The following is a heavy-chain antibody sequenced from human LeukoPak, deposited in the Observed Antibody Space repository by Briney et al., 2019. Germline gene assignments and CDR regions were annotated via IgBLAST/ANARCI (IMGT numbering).Heavy chain of an antibody. CDR2: IYSGGNT. CDR3: ARRAGDYSHPYDY. CDR1: WFPFRSFE. V-gene: IGHV3-53*01. Sequence: PGGSLRLSCAAPWFPFRSFEKNWGRPGPGEGLEWVSFIYSGGNTHNSDSVKGRFTISRDNSKNTLYLQMNSLRAEDTAVYYCARRAGDYSHPYDYWGQGTLVTVSS. D-gene: IGHD3-22*01. J-gene: IGHJ4*02.